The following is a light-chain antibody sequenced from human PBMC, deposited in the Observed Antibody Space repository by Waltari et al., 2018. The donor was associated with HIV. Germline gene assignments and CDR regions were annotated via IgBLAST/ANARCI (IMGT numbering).Light chain of an antibody. V-gene: IGKV1-5*03. CDR2: KAS. J-gene: IGKJ1*01. Sequence: DIQMTQSPSTLSASVVDRVTITCRASQSIDNWLAWYQQRPGKAPKLLIYKASDLKSGVPSRFSGSGSGTEFTLTISSLQPDDFATYYCQQYNGFSWTFGQGTKVEIK. CDR1: QSIDNW. CDR3: QQYNGFSWT.